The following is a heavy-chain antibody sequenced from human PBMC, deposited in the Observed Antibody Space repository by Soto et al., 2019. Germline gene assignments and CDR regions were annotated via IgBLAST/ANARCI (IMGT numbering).Heavy chain of an antibody. D-gene: IGHD3-16*01. V-gene: IGHV4-31*03. CDR2: IYYSGST. CDR1: GGSIRSGSHY. J-gene: IGHJ4*02. Sequence: SETLSLTCTVSGGSIRSGSHYWSWIRQHPGKGLEWIGYIYYSGSTYYNPSLKSRITISISTSKNQFSLKLTSVTAADTAVYYRAREGGDGIDYWGQGTLVTVSS. CDR3: AREGGDGIDY.